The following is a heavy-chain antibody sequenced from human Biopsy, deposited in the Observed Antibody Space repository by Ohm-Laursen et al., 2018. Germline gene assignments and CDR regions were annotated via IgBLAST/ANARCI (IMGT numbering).Heavy chain of an antibody. CDR1: GGSISSYY. J-gene: IGHJ2*01. CDR3: ARHAPSYSGSYWRYFDL. D-gene: IGHD1-26*01. Sequence: SGTLSLTCTVSGGSISSYYWSWIRQPPGKGLEWIGYIYYTGSTTYNPSLKSRVTISVDTSMNHLSLRLTSVTAADTAVYYCARHAPSYSGSYWRYFDLWGRGTLVTVSS. V-gene: IGHV4-59*08. CDR2: IYYTGST.